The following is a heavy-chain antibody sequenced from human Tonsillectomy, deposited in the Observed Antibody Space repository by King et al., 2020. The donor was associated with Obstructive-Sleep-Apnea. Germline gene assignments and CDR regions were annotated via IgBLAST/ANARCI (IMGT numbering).Heavy chain of an antibody. CDR3: ATRGGSGWYGA. Sequence: LQLQESGPGLVEPSETLSLTCTVSYGSTSIASDYWDWIRQPRGRGLEWVGSVYFSGSTYYNPSLKSRVTISVDTSKNQFPLRMTFVTAAATAVYYCATRGGSGWYGAWGQGTLVTVSS. D-gene: IGHD6-19*01. J-gene: IGHJ4*02. CDR1: YGSTSIASDY. V-gene: IGHV4-39*01. CDR2: VYFSGST.